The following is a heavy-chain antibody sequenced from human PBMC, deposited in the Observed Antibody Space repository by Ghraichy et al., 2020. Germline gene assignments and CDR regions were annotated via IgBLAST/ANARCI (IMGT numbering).Heavy chain of an antibody. D-gene: IGHD1-1*01. CDR2: INDRGSI. V-gene: IGHV4-34*01. CDR1: GGSFSDYD. CDR3: ARVVFSNNWTPVHWFDP. J-gene: IGHJ5*02. Sequence: SETLSLTCAVYGGSFSDYDWTWIRQPPGKGLEWIGEINDRGSIDYTASLKSRVSISLDTSKNQFSLKLRSVTAADPAVYFCARVVFSNNWTPVHWFDPWGQGTLFIVAP.